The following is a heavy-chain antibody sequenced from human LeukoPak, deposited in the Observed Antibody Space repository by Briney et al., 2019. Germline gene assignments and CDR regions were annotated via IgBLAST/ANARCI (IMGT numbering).Heavy chain of an antibody. D-gene: IGHD3-9*01. Sequence: GGSLRLSCAASGFTFSDYYMSWIRQAPGKGLEWVSYISSSGSTIYYADSVKGRFTISRDNAKNSLYLQMNSLRAEDTAVYYCARGDAKGYDILTGYLPYYYYYMDVWGKGTTVTVSS. CDR2: ISSSGSTI. V-gene: IGHV3-11*04. J-gene: IGHJ6*03. CDR1: GFTFSDYY. CDR3: ARGDAKGYDILTGYLPYYYYYMDV.